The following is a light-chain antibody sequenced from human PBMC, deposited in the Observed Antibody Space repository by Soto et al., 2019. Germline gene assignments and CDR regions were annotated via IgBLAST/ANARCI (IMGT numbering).Light chain of an antibody. CDR1: QGITTH. CDR2: AAS. V-gene: IGKV1-39*01. CDR3: QQSYTTPLT. J-gene: IGKJ4*01. Sequence: DIQITQSPSSLSASVGDRVTITCRASQGITTHINWFQQKAGKAPNLLISAASSLQSGVPSRFSGSGSGRDFTLTITSLQPEDSATYYCQQSYTTPLTFGGGTKVDVK.